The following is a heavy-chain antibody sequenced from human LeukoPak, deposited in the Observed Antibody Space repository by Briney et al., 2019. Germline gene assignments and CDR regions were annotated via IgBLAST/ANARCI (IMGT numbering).Heavy chain of an antibody. CDR2: IYYSGST. CDR3: ASLSGDFWSGYYYYYYYMDV. CDR1: GGSISSSSYY. V-gene: IGHV4-39*01. Sequence: NPSETLSLTCTVSGGSISSSSYYWGWIRQPPGKGLEWIGSIYYSGSTYYNPSLKSRVTISVDTSKNQFSLKLSSVTAADTAVYYCASLSGDFWSGYYYYYYYMDVWGKGTTVTVSS. J-gene: IGHJ6*03. D-gene: IGHD3-3*01.